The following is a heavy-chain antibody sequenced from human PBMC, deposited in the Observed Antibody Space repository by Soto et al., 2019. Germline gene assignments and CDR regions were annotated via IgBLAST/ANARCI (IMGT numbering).Heavy chain of an antibody. D-gene: IGHD5-12*01. J-gene: IGHJ6*02. CDR2: IKQDGREK. CDR3: AKDRKWLRSSKVLRPNYYYYGMDV. CDR1: GFTFSNSW. Sequence: SWAASGFTFSNSWIIWVRQAPGKGLEWVANIKQDGREKYYVDSVKGRFTISRDNSKNTLYLQMNSLRAEDTAVYYCAKDRKWLRSSKVLRPNYYYYGMDVWGQGTTVTVSS. V-gene: IGHV3-7*01.